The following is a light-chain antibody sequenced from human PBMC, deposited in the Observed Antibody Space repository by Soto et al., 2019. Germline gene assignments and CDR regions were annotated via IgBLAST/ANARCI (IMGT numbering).Light chain of an antibody. CDR1: SSDVGGYNY. V-gene: IGLV2-14*01. CDR2: EVG. Sequence: QSALTQPASVSGSPGQSIAISCTGTSSDVGGYNYVSWYQQHPGKAPKPMISEVGNRPSGVSNRFSGSKSGNTASLTISGLQAEDEADYYCSSYTSSSTYVFGTGTKLTVL. CDR3: SSYTSSSTYV. J-gene: IGLJ1*01.